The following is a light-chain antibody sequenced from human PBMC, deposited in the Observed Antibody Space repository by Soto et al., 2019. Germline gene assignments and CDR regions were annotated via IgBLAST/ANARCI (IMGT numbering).Light chain of an antibody. CDR2: KAS. J-gene: IGKJ2*01. CDR3: QQYSSYPYT. V-gene: IGKV1-5*03. Sequence: DIQMTQSPSTLSASVGDRVTITCRASQSISSWLAWYQQKPGTAPKLLIYKASSLQSGVPSRFSRSGSGTEFTLTCSSLQPDDFATYYCQQYSSYPYTFGQGTKLEIK. CDR1: QSISSW.